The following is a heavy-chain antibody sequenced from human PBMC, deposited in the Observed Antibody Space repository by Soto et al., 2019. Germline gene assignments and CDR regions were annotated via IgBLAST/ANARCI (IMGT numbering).Heavy chain of an antibody. V-gene: IGHV1-69*13. J-gene: IGHJ6*02. CDR2: IIPIFGTA. D-gene: IGHD3-3*01. Sequence: SVKVSCKASGGTFSSYAISWVRQAPGQGLEWMGGIIPIFGTANYAQKFQGRVTITADESTSTAYMELSSLRSEDTAVYYCASGPRAAFWSGPRPYYYGMDVWGQGTTVTVSS. CDR3: ASGPRAAFWSGPRPYYYGMDV. CDR1: GGTFSSYA.